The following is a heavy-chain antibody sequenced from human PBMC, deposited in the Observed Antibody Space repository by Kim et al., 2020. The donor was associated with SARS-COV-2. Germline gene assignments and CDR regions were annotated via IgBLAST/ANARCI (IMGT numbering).Heavy chain of an antibody. CDR1: GYTFTSYY. V-gene: IGHV1-46*01. D-gene: IGHD4-17*01. CDR3: ARGTTVTTVMGLSDFGPFDI. J-gene: IGHJ3*02. Sequence: ASVKVSCKASGYTFTSYYMHGVRQAPGRGLEWMGIINPSGGTTSYAQKFQGRVTMTRDTSTSIVYMELSSLRSEDTAVYYCARGTTVTTVMGLSDFGPFDIWGQGTMVTVSS. CDR2: INPSGGTT.